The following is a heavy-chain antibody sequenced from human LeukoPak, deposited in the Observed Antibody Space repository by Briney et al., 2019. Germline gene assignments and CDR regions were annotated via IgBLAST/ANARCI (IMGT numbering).Heavy chain of an antibody. CDR1: GLTVSRNY. CDR3: AKAPDSYGPDY. Sequence: GGSLRLSCAASGLTVSRNYMNWVRQAPGKGLEWVSTIYSDGNTCYADSVKGRFTISRDNSKNTLYLQMNSLRAEDTAVYYCAKAPDSYGPDYWGQGTLVTVSS. CDR2: IYSDGNT. D-gene: IGHD5-18*01. V-gene: IGHV3-53*01. J-gene: IGHJ4*02.